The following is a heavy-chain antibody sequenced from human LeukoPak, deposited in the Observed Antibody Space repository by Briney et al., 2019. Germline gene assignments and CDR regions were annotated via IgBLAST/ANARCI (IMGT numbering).Heavy chain of an antibody. V-gene: IGHV1-46*01. Sequence: ASVKVSCKASGYTFTNYFMHWVRQAPGQGLEWMGIINPSGPSTSYAQKFQGRVTMTWDTSTSTLYMDLSSLGSEDTAVYYCARSRWFDSWGQGTLVTVSS. CDR1: GYTFTNYF. CDR3: ARSRWFDS. CDR2: INPSGPST. J-gene: IGHJ5*01.